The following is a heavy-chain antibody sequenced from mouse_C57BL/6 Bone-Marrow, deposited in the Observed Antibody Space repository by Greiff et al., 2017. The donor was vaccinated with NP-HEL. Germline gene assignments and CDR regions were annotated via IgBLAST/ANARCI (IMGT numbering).Heavy chain of an antibody. CDR3: ATDYSNYWYFDV. D-gene: IGHD2-5*01. CDR1: GYTFTSYW. Sequence: QVQLQQPGAELVKPGASVKMSCKASGYTFTSYWITWVKQRPGQGLEWIGDIYPGSGSTNYNEKFKSKATLTVDTSSSTAYLQLSSLTSEDSAVYYCATDYSNYWYFDVWGTGTTVTVSS. J-gene: IGHJ1*03. CDR2: IYPGSGST. V-gene: IGHV1-55*01.